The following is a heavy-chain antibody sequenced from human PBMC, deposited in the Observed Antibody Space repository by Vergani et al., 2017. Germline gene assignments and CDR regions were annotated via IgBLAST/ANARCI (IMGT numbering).Heavy chain of an antibody. J-gene: IGHJ4*02. D-gene: IGHD3-22*01. CDR1: GYTFTGYY. Sequence: QVQLVQSGAEVQKPGASVKVSCKASGYTFTGYYMHWVRQAPGQGLEWMGWINPNSGGTNYAQKCQGRVTMTRDTSISTAYMELSRLRSDAKAVYYCARDYYDSSGYLDYWGQGTLVTVSS. CDR2: INPNSGGT. CDR3: ARDYYDSSGYLDY. V-gene: IGHV1-2*02.